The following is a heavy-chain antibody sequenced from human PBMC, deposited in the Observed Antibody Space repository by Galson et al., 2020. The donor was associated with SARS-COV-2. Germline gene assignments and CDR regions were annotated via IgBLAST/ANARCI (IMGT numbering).Heavy chain of an antibody. Sequence: ASVKDSCKDSGYTFTGYYMHWVRQAPGQGLEWMGWINPNSGGTNYVQKFQGRVTMTRDTSISTAYMELSRLRSDDTAVYYCASARGYYGSGSYYTFDYWGQGTLVTVSS. D-gene: IGHD3-10*01. CDR2: INPNSGGT. CDR1: GYTFTGYY. V-gene: IGHV1-2*02. CDR3: ASARGYYGSGSYYTFDY. J-gene: IGHJ4*02.